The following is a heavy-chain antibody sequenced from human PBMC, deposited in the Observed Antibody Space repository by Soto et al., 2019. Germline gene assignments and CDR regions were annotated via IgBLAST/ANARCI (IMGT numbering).Heavy chain of an antibody. J-gene: IGHJ5*02. CDR1: GGTFSSYA. Sequence: QVQLVQSGAEVKKPGSSVKVSCKASGGTFSSYAISWVRQAPGQGLEWMGGIIPIFGTANYAQKFQGRVTITADESPSTAYRERSSLRSEDTAVYYCAGRWNDAEGGNWFDPWGQGTLVTVSS. CDR3: AGRWNDAEGGNWFDP. CDR2: IIPIFGTA. D-gene: IGHD1-1*01. V-gene: IGHV1-69*01.